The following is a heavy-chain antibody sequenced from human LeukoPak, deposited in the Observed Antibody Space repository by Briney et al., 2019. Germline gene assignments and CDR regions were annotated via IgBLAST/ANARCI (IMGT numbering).Heavy chain of an antibody. CDR3: ARNYDSSGLYYYYYYMDV. J-gene: IGHJ6*03. D-gene: IGHD3-22*01. CDR1: GYTFTSYG. V-gene: IGHV1-18*01. Sequence: ASVKVSCKASGYTFTSYGISWVRQAPGQGLEWMGWISAYNGNTNYAQKLQGRVTMTTDTSTSTAYMEVRSLRSDDTAVYYCARNYDSSGLYYYYYYMDVWGKGTTVTISS. CDR2: ISAYNGNT.